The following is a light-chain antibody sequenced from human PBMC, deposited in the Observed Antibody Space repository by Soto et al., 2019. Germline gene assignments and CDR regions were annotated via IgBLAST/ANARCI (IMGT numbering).Light chain of an antibody. J-gene: IGKJ1*01. Sequence: EIVLTQSPATLSVSLGDSAALSCRASQSISLSSAWYQMRPGQVPRLLIYGASTRASDIPARFSGSGSGTDCTLTISSLQSEDFAVYFCQQYHIWPSWTFGQGTKV. V-gene: IGKV3-15*01. CDR1: QSISLS. CDR3: QQYHIWPSWT. CDR2: GAS.